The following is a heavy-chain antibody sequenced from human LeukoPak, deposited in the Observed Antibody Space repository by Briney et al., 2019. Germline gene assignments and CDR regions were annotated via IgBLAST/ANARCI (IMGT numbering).Heavy chain of an antibody. CDR1: GFTFSSYW. CDR2: IKEDGSEK. V-gene: IGHV3-7*03. CDR3: ARDSVSSGWSSDTYYFDY. J-gene: IGHJ4*02. D-gene: IGHD6-19*01. Sequence: QPGGSLRFSCAASGFTFSSYWMSGVRQAPGKGLEWVANIKEDGSEKYYVDSVKGRFTISRDNAKNSLYLQMNSLRAEDTAVYYCARDSVSSGWSSDTYYFDYWGQGTLVTVSS.